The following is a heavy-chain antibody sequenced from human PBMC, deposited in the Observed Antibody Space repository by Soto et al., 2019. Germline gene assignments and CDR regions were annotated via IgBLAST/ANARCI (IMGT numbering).Heavy chain of an antibody. D-gene: IGHD3-3*01. CDR3: ARHIYDFWSGYYNGAFDI. V-gene: IGHV4-39*01. J-gene: IGHJ3*02. CDR2: IYYSGST. CDR1: GGSISSSSYY. Sequence: QLQLQESVPGLVKPSETLSLTCTVSGGSISSSSYYWGWIRQPPGKGLEWIGSIYYSGSTYYNPSLKSRVTISVDTSKNQFSLKLSSVTAADTAVYYCARHIYDFWSGYYNGAFDIWGQGTMVTVSS.